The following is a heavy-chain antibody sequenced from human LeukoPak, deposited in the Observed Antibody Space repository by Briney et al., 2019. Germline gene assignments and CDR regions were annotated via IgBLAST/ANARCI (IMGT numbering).Heavy chain of an antibody. CDR2: INTDGSST. J-gene: IGHJ4*02. CDR1: GFTFSSYW. Sequence: GGSLRLSCVASGFTFSSYWMHWVRQAPGKGLVWVSRINTDGSSTSYADSVKGRFTISRDNAKNTLYLQMNSLRAEDTAVYYCARDENFIVATPYSYWGQGTLVTVSS. CDR3: ARDENFIVATPYSY. D-gene: IGHD5-12*01. V-gene: IGHV3-74*01.